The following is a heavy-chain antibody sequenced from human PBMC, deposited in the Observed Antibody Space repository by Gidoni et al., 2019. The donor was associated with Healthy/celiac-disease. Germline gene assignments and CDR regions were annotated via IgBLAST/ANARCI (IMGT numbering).Heavy chain of an antibody. CDR1: GGPFSSYA. CDR2: IIPIFGTA. D-gene: IGHD3-3*01. J-gene: IGHJ4*02. Sequence: QVQLVQSGAEVKKPGSSVKVSCKASGGPFSSYAISWVRQAPGQGLEWMGGIIPIFGTANYAQKVKGRVTITADESTSTAYMELSSLRSEDTAVYYCARVGRDDFWSGYVDYWGQGTLVTVSS. CDR3: ARVGRDDFWSGYVDY. V-gene: IGHV1-69*01.